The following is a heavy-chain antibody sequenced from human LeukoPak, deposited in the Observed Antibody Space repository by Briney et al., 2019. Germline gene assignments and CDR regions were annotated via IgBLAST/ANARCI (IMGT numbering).Heavy chain of an antibody. D-gene: IGHD6-19*01. J-gene: IGHJ6*02. CDR2: TYYRSKWYN. V-gene: IGHV6-1*01. Sequence: SQTLSLTCAISGDSVSSNSAAWNWIRQSPSRGLEWLGRTYYRSKWYNDYAVSVKSRITINPDTSKNQFSLQLNSVTPEDTAVYYCARVPFIEQWLPYGMDVWGQGTTVTVSS. CDR3: ARVPFIEQWLPYGMDV. CDR1: GDSVSSNSAA.